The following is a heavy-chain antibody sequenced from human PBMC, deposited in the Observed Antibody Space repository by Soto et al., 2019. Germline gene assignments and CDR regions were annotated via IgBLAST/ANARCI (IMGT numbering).Heavy chain of an antibody. CDR3: ARDLYCSGGNCFFDY. J-gene: IGHJ4*02. CDR2: ISAYNGNT. Sequence: QVQLVQSGAEVKKPGASVKVSCKASGYTFTSYGISWVRQAPGQGLEWMGWISAYNGNTNFAQKLQGGVTMTADTSTSTAYMELRSLRSDDTAVYYCARDLYCSGGNCFFDYWGQGTLVTVSS. CDR1: GYTFTSYG. D-gene: IGHD2-15*01. V-gene: IGHV1-18*04.